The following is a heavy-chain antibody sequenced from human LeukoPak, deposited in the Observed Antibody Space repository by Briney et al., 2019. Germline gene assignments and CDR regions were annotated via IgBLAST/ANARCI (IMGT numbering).Heavy chain of an antibody. Sequence: GASVKVSCKASGYTFTSYGISWVRQAPGQGLEWMGWISAYNGNTNYAQKLQGRVTMTTDTSTSTDYMELRSLRSDDTAVYYCARYYYDSSGYYYCDYWGQGTLVTVSS. D-gene: IGHD3-22*01. V-gene: IGHV1-18*01. CDR2: ISAYNGNT. J-gene: IGHJ4*02. CDR3: ARYYYDSSGYYYCDY. CDR1: GYTFTSYG.